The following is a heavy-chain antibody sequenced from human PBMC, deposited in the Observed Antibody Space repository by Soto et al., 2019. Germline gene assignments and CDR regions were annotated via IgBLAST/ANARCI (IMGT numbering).Heavy chain of an antibody. CDR1: GFTFSSYW. Sequence: EVQLVESGGGLVQPGGSLRLSCAASGFTFSSYWMSWVRQAPGKGLEWVANIKQDGSEKYYVDSVKGRFTISRDNAKNSRYLQMNSLRAEDTAVYYCARERYSSSSLFAPWGQGTLVTVSS. J-gene: IGHJ5*02. CDR2: IKQDGSEK. V-gene: IGHV3-7*01. D-gene: IGHD6-13*01. CDR3: ARERYSSSSLFAP.